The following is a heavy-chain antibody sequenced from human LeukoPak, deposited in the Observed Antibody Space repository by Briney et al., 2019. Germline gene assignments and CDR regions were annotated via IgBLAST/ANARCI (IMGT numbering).Heavy chain of an antibody. J-gene: IGHJ5*02. V-gene: IGHV3-30-3*01. Sequence: GGSLRLSCAASGFTFSSYWMHWVRQAPGKGLEWVAVISYDGSNKYYADSVKGRFTISRDNSKNTLYLQMNSLRAEDTAVYYCASDYSNSPWGQGTLVTVSS. CDR1: GFTFSSYW. CDR2: ISYDGSNK. D-gene: IGHD4-11*01. CDR3: ASDYSNSP.